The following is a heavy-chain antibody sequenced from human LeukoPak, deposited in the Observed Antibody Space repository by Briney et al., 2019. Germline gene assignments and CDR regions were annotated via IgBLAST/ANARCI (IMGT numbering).Heavy chain of an antibody. CDR2: ISGSGGST. Sequence: PGGSLRLSCAASGFTFSSYAMSWVRQAPGKGLEWVSAISGSGGSTYYADSVKGRFTISRDNSKNTLYLQMNSLRAEDTAVYYCAKDLREGYSYGYDFDYWGQGTLVTVSS. D-gene: IGHD5-18*01. CDR1: GFTFSSYA. J-gene: IGHJ4*02. V-gene: IGHV3-23*01. CDR3: AKDLREGYSYGYDFDY.